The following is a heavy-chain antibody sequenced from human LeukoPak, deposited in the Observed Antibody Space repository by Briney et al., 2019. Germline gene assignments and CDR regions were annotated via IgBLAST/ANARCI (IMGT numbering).Heavy chain of an antibody. J-gene: IGHJ3*02. V-gene: IGHV1-2*06. CDR3: ARGEVEMATVGDDSFDI. CDR1: GYTFTGYH. Sequence: ASVKVSCKVFGYTFTGYHIHWVRQAPGQGLEWMGRINPNTGGTNYAQKFQGRVTMTRDTSVSTAYMELSRLTSDDTAVYYCARGEVEMATVGDDSFDIWGQGTMDAVYS. D-gene: IGHD5-24*01. CDR2: INPNTGGT.